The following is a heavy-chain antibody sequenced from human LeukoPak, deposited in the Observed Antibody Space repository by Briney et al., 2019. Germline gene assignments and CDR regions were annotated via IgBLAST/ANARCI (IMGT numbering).Heavy chain of an antibody. Sequence: GGSLRLSCAASGFTFSSYWMSGVGQAPGKGLEWVANIKQDGSEKYYVDSVKGRFTISRDNAKNSLYLQMNSLRAEDTAVYYCVRGRTPGSSWPFDYWGQGTLVTVSS. CDR2: IKQDGSEK. J-gene: IGHJ4*02. V-gene: IGHV3-7*01. D-gene: IGHD6-13*01. CDR1: GFTFSSYW. CDR3: VRGRTPGSSWPFDY.